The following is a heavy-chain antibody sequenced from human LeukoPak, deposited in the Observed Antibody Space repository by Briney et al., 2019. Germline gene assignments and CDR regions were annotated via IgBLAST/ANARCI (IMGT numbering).Heavy chain of an antibody. CDR2: IVGGRGNT. D-gene: IGHD3-22*01. Sequence: SVKVSCKASGFTFTSSAVQWVRQARGQRLEWIGWIVGGRGNTNYAQKFQEKVTITRDMSTSLVYMELSSLRSEDTAVYYCAAEVAYYYDSRDAFDVWAKGQWSPSLQ. V-gene: IGHV1-58*01. CDR1: GFTFTSSA. J-gene: IGHJ3*01. CDR3: AAEVAYYYDSRDAFDV.